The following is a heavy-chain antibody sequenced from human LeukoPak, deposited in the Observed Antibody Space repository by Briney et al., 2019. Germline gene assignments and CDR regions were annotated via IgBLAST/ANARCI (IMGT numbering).Heavy chain of an antibody. D-gene: IGHD5-12*01. V-gene: IGHV3-74*01. CDR3: TREYRANRYFDY. CDR2: INSDGSST. J-gene: IGHJ4*02. Sequence: GGSLRLSCAVSGFTFSDHWLHWVRQAPGKGLVWVSRINSDGSSTSYADSVKGRFTISRDNAKNTLFLRMNSLRAEDTAVYYCTREYRANRYFDYWGQGTQVTVSS. CDR1: GFTFSDHW.